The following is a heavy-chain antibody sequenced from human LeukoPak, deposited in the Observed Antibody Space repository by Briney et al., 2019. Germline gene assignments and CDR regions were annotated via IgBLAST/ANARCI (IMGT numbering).Heavy chain of an antibody. D-gene: IGHD4-17*01. CDR2: ISAYNGKT. CDR1: GYTFTSYG. Sequence: GASVKVSCKASGYTFTSYGITWVRQAPGQGLEWMGWISAYNGKTNYAQKLQGRVTMTTDTSTSTAFMELRSLRSGDTAVYYCARDGPDYGDYVNFDYWGQGTLVTVSS. V-gene: IGHV1-18*01. J-gene: IGHJ4*02. CDR3: ARDGPDYGDYVNFDY.